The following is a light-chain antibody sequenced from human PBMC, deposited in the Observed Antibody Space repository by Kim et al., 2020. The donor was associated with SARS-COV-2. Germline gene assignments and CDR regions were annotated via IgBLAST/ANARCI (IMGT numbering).Light chain of an antibody. J-gene: IGKJ1*01. CDR1: QNLLSNY. CDR2: GVS. V-gene: IGKV3-20*01. Sequence: EIVMTQSPATLSLSPGDRATLSCRASQNLLSNYLAWHQQKPGQAPRLVIYGVSTRASGIPDRFSGSGSGTEFTLTISRLEPEDFAVYYCQQYVRAPDTFGQGTRVDIK. CDR3: QQYVRAPDT.